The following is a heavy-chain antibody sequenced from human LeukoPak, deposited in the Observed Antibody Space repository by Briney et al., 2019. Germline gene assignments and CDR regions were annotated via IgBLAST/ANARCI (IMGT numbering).Heavy chain of an antibody. J-gene: IGHJ3*02. Sequence: RQSGPTLVNPTQTLTLTCTFSGFSLSTSGMRVSWIRQPPGKALEWLARIDWDDDKFYSTSLKTRLTISKDTSKNQVVLTMTNMDPVDTATYYCAHRGPIQLWSHDAFDIWGQGTMVTVSS. CDR2: IDWDDDK. CDR1: GFSLSTSGMR. CDR3: AHRGPIQLWSHDAFDI. V-gene: IGHV2-70*17. D-gene: IGHD5-18*01.